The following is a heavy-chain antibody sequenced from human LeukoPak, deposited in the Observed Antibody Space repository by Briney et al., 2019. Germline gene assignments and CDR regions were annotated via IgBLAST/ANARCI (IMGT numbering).Heavy chain of an antibody. J-gene: IGHJ5*02. CDR3: ARESIAVAGTESWFDP. Sequence: ASVKVSCKVSGYTLTELSMHWVRQAPGKGLEWMGGFDPENGETIYAQKFQGRVTMTEDTSTDTAYMELSSLRSEDTAVYYCARESIAVAGTESWFDPWGQGTLVTVSS. D-gene: IGHD6-19*01. CDR1: GYTLTELS. CDR2: FDPENGET. V-gene: IGHV1-24*01.